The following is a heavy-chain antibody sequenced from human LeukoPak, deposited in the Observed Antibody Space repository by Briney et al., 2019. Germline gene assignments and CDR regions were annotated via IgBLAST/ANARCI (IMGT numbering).Heavy chain of an antibody. CDR1: SGSINSGGYY. V-gene: IGHV4-61*02. D-gene: IGHD5-24*01. CDR2: IYSNGNT. J-gene: IGHJ3*02. CDR3: ARVYRRDVYNYDGFDI. Sequence: SETLSLTCTVSSGSINSGGYYWSWIRQPAGKGLEWIGRIYSNGNTNYSPSLKSRVTISIDTSKNQCSLRLTSVTAADTAVYYCARVYRRDVYNYDGFDIWGQGTTVTVSS.